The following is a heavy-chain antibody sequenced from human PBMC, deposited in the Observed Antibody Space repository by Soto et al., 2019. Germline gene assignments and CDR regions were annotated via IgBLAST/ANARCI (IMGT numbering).Heavy chain of an antibody. CDR3: ARETRYYDSSGYLVWYGMDV. J-gene: IGHJ6*02. Sequence: PSETLSLTGNVSGGSISNFHLSWIRQPPGKGLEWIGYIYYSGSTNYNPSLKSRVTISVDTSKNQFSLKLSSLTAAATAVYYCARETRYYDSSGYLVWYGMDVWGQGTTVTVSS. CDR1: GGSISNFH. D-gene: IGHD3-22*01. CDR2: IYYSGST. V-gene: IGHV4-59*01.